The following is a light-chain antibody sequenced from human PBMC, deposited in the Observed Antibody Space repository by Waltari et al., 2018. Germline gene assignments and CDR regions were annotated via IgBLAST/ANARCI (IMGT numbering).Light chain of an antibody. J-gene: IGKJ1*01. V-gene: IGKV3-20*01. Sequence: EIVLTQSPSTLSLSPGERATLSCRASQSVGRFLAWYQQKPGQAARLLIYHASIRATGIPDRFSGSGSWTDFSLTISGLEPEDFAVYYCQKYVNLPATFGQGTKVEIK. CDR3: QKYVNLPAT. CDR1: QSVGRF. CDR2: HAS.